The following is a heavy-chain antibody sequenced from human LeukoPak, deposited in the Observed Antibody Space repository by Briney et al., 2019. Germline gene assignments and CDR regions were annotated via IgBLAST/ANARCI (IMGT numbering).Heavy chain of an antibody. J-gene: IGHJ6*04. CDR3: AIREDSGSWYNGYYYYGMDV. Sequence: GGSLRLSCAASGFTFSSYEMNWVRQAPGEGLEWVSYISSSGSTIYYADSVKGRFTISRDNAKNSLYLQMNSLRAEDTAVYYCAIREDSGSWYNGYYYYGMDVWGKGTTVTVSS. D-gene: IGHD6-13*01. CDR1: GFTFSSYE. CDR2: ISSSGSTI. V-gene: IGHV3-48*03.